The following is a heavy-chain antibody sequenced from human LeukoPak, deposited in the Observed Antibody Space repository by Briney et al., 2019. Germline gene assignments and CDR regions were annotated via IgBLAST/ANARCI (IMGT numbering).Heavy chain of an antibody. J-gene: IGHJ4*02. CDR2: IRTKAYGATR. CDR1: GFTFGDYA. D-gene: IGHD3-9*01. V-gene: IGHV3-49*04. CDR3: TREYYDILTGYPLLDY. Sequence: GGSLRLSCTASGFTFGDYALSWVRQAPGKGLEWVGFIRTKAYGATREYAASVTGRFTISRDDSKSIAYLQMNSLKTEDTAVYYCTREYYDILTGYPLLDYWGQGTLVTVSS.